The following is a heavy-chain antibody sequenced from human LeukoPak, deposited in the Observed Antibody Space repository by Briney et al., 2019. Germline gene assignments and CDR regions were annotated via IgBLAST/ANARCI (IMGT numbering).Heavy chain of an antibody. CDR3: ARGQRRPDNSGYDRWAS. V-gene: IGHV4-39*01. CDR1: GDSISSGGYY. D-gene: IGHD5-12*01. J-gene: IGHJ4*02. CDR2: IYYSGST. Sequence: PSETLSLTCTVSGDSISSGGYYWSWIRQPPGKGLEWIGSIYYSGSTYYNPSLKSRVTISVDTSKNQFSLKLSSVTAADTAVYYCARGQRRPDNSGYDRWASWGQGTLVTVSS.